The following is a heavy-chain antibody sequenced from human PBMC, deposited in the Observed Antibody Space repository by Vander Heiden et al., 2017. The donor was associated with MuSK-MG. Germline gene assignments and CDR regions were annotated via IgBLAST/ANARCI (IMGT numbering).Heavy chain of an antibody. CDR3: AKGGGMATIRGWIDY. CDR1: GFTFDEYA. Sequence: EVQLVESGGVVVQPGGSLRLSCAASGFTFDEYAMHWVRQAPGKGLEWVSLISWDGGSTYYADSVKGRFTISRDNSKNLLYLQMNSLRAEDTALYYCAKGGGMATIRGWIDYWGQGTLVTVSS. D-gene: IGHD5-12*01. J-gene: IGHJ4*02. V-gene: IGHV3-43D*04. CDR2: ISWDGGST.